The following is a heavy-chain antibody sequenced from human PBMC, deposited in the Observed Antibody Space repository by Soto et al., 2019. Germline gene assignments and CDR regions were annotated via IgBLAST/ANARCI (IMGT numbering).Heavy chain of an antibody. CDR3: AKDTSPLYDILTRRGYYYYGMDV. V-gene: IGHV3-9*01. Sequence: PGGSLTLSSAASGFTFDDYAMHWVRQAPGKGLEWVSGISWNSGSIGYADSVKGRFTISRDNAKNSLYLQMNSLRAEDTALYYCAKDTSPLYDILTRRGYYYYGMDVWGQGTTVTVSS. CDR2: ISWNSGSI. D-gene: IGHD3-9*01. CDR1: GFTFDDYA. J-gene: IGHJ6*02.